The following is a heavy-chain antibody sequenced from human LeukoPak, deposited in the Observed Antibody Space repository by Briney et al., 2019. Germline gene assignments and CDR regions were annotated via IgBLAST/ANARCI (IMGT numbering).Heavy chain of an antibody. CDR1: GYYISRGYY. D-gene: IGHD1-20*01. J-gene: IGHJ4*02. CDR2: IYHIGST. V-gene: IGHV4-38-2*01. Sequence: SETLSLTCGVSGYYISRGYYWAWIRQPPGKGLEWIGTIYHIGSTYYSPSLESRVTISVDKSKNEFSLNLNSLTAADTAVYYCARAGWIITSGIDYWGQGALVTVSS. CDR3: ARAGWIITSGIDY.